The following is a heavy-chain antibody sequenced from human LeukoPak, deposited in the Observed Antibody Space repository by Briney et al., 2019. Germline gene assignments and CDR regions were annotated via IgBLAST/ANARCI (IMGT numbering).Heavy chain of an antibody. Sequence: GGSLRLSCTASGFSFSIYSMNWVRQAPGKGLEWVSYIVGSSSNIYYADSVKGRFTISRDNAKNSLYLQMDSLRAEDTAVYYCAKDIHYFQSDYWGQGTLVTVSS. J-gene: IGHJ4*02. CDR2: IVGSSSNI. CDR3: AKDIHYFQSDY. V-gene: IGHV3-48*04. CDR1: GFSFSIYS. D-gene: IGHD3-10*01.